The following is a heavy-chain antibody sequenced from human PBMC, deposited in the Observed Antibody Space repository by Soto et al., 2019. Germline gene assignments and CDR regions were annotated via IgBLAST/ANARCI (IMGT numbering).Heavy chain of an antibody. CDR1: GFAFSSYA. D-gene: IGHD4-17*01. Sequence: PGGSLRLSCTASGFAFSSYAMNWVRQAPGKGLEWVSTVSASGGSTYYADSVKGRFTISRDNSKNTLYLQMNSLTAEDTAVYYCAKDQGVYGDSYYYYGMDVWGQGTTVTVSS. CDR2: VSASGGST. J-gene: IGHJ6*02. V-gene: IGHV3-23*01. CDR3: AKDQGVYGDSYYYYGMDV.